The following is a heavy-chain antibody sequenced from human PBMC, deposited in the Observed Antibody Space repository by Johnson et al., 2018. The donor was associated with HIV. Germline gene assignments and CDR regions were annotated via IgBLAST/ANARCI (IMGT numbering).Heavy chain of an antibody. Sequence: VQLVESGGGVVQPGGSLRLSCAASGFTFSSYGMHWVRQAPGKGLEYVSAVSSNGGSTYYANSVRGRFIISRDNSKNTLYLQMNSLRAEDTAVYYCAKPPSMGADAFDIWGQGTMVTVSS. CDR2: VSSNGGST. V-gene: IGHV3-64*01. D-gene: IGHD3-16*01. CDR1: GFTFSSYG. J-gene: IGHJ3*02. CDR3: AKPPSMGADAFDI.